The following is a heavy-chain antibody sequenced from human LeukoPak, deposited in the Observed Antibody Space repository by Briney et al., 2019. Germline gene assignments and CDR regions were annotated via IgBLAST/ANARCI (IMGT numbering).Heavy chain of an antibody. V-gene: IGHV3-23*01. CDR1: GFTFNAYS. J-gene: IGHJ5*02. CDR3: AKVAARKMGDTRYTWFDP. Sequence: PGGSLRLSCAASGFTFNAYSMNWVRQAPGKGLEWVSGIGGACDGTYYADFVKGRVTIRTDNSKTTLYLHMSSLRAEDTAVYYCAKVAARKMGDTRYTWFDPWGQGTLVTVSS. D-gene: IGHD1-26*01. CDR2: IGGACDGT.